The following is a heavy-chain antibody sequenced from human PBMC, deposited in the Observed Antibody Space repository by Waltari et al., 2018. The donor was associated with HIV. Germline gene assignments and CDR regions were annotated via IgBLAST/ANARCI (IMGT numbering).Heavy chain of an antibody. Sequence: EVQLVESGGGLVKPGGSLRLSCAASGFPFSSYSITLFRQAPGKGLEWVSSISSGSTYLYYADSLRGRFTTSRDDAQNSLYLQMNSLKAEDTAVYYYARDLTVTTTAFFDYWGQGTLVTVSS. CDR2: ISSGSTYL. V-gene: IGHV3-21*02. J-gene: IGHJ4*02. D-gene: IGHD4-17*01. CDR3: ARDLTVTTTAFFDY. CDR1: GFPFSSYS.